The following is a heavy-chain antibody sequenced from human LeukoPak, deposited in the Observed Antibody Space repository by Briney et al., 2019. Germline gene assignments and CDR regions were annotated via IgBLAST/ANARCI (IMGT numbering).Heavy chain of an antibody. CDR1: GGSISSYY. J-gene: IGHJ4*02. V-gene: IGHV4-59*01. CDR3: AISGSGWFPDY. D-gene: IGHD6-19*01. Sequence: SETLSLTRTVSGGSISSYYWSWIRQPPGKGLEWIGYIYYSGSTNYNPSLKSRVTISVDTSKNQFSLKLSSVTAADTAVYYCAISGSGWFPDYWGQGTLVTVSS. CDR2: IYYSGST.